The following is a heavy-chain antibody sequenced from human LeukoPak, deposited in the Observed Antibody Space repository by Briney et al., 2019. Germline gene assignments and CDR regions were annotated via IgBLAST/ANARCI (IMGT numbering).Heavy chain of an antibody. CDR3: ARGEWNFDY. Sequence: SETLSLTCAVSGGSISNYYRNWIRQPAGKGLEWIGRFYSSGSTNYNPSLKSRVTMSVDTSKNQFSLKLTSVTAADTAVYYCARGEWNFDYWGQGTLVTVSS. V-gene: IGHV4-4*07. CDR2: FYSSGST. D-gene: IGHD3-16*01. CDR1: GGSISNYY. J-gene: IGHJ4*02.